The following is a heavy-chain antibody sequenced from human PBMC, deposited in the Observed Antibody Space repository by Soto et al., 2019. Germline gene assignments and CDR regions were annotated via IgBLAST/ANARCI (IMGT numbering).Heavy chain of an antibody. CDR2: IYPGDSDT. Sequence: GESLKISCKGSGYSFTSYWIGWVRQMPGKGLEWMGIIYPGDSDTRYSPSFQGQVTISADKSISTAYLQWSSLKASDTAMYYCARGYQLLWVSNWFDPWGQGTLVTVSS. CDR3: ARGYQLLWVSNWFDP. CDR1: GYSFTSYW. J-gene: IGHJ5*02. V-gene: IGHV5-51*01. D-gene: IGHD2-2*01.